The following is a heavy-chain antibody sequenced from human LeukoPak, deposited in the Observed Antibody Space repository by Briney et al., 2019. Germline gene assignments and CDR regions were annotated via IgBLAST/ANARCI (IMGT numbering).Heavy chain of an antibody. V-gene: IGHV4-59*12. D-gene: IGHD3-22*01. CDR1: GGSISSYS. CDR2: ILYSGST. CDR3: ARGRGYYYDSSGYGVNWFDP. Sequence: ASETLSLTCTVSGGSISSYSWSWIRQPPGKGLEWIGYILYSGSTNYSPSLKSRVTISLDTSKNQFSLNLNSVTAADTAVYYCARGRGYYYDSSGYGVNWFDPWGQGTLVTVSS. J-gene: IGHJ5*02.